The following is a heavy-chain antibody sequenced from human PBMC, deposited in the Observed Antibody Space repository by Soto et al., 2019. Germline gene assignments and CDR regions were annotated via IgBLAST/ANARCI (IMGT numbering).Heavy chain of an antibody. V-gene: IGHV3-23*01. CDR3: AKDSSGYYDPFEY. CDR2: ISGSGGST. D-gene: IGHD3-22*01. J-gene: IGHJ4*02. Sequence: PVGSLRLSCASSVFTFSSYEMNCVRQSPGKGLEWVSAISGSGGSTYYADSVKGRFTISRDNSKNTLYLQMNSLRAEDTAVYYCAKDSSGYYDPFEYWGQGTLVIVS. CDR1: VFTFSSYE.